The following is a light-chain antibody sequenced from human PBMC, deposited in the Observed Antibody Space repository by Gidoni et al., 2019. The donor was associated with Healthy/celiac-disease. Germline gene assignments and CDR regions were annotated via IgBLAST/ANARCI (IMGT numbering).Light chain of an antibody. V-gene: IGKV3-11*01. CDR2: DAS. CDR3: QQRSNWPIT. CDR1: QSVSSY. Sequence: EIVLTQSPATLSLSPGERANLSCRASQSVSSYLAWYQQKPGQAPRLLIYDASNRATGSPARFSGSGSGTDFTLTISSLEPEDFAVYYCQQRSNWPITFRQGTRLEIK. J-gene: IGKJ5*01.